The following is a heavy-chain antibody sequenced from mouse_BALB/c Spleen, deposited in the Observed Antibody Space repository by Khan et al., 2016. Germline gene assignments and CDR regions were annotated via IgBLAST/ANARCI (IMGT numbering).Heavy chain of an antibody. V-gene: IGHV2-2*02. CDR1: GFSLTSYG. CDR3: ARNEGQQSYAMDY. J-gene: IGHJ4*01. CDR2: IWRGGSS. D-gene: IGHD3-3*01. Sequence: QVQLKEEGQDLKKKTHSLSISCTVSGFSLTSYGVHWVRQSPGKGLEWLGVIWRGGSSDYNAAFLSRLSIWKNNSKSQVIFKKNSLQGKATAIYYWARNEGQQSYAMDYWGQGTSVTVSS.